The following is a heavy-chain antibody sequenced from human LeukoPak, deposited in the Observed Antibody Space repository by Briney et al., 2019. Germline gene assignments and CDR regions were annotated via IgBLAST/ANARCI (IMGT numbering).Heavy chain of an antibody. CDR1: GFTFSSYS. J-gene: IGHJ6*02. Sequence: GGSLRLSCAASGFTFSSYSMNWVRQAPGKGLEWVSYVSSSSSTICYADSVKGRFTISRDNAKNSLYLQMNSLRAEDTAVYYCARDLGSSWFPYYYGMDVWGQGTTVTVSS. V-gene: IGHV3-48*01. D-gene: IGHD6-13*01. CDR2: VSSSSSTI. CDR3: ARDLGSSWFPYYYGMDV.